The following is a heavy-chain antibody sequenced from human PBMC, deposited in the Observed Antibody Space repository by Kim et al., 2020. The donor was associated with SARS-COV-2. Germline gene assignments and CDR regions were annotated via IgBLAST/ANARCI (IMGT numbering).Heavy chain of an antibody. CDR2: ISSSSSTI. J-gene: IGHJ2*01. CDR1: GFTFSSYS. Sequence: GGSLRLSCAASGFTFSSYSMNWVRQAPGKGLEWVSYISSSSSTIYYADSVKGRFTISRDNAKNSLYLQMNSLRDEDTAVYYCARRAWGAAATNLWYFDLWGRGTLVTVSS. D-gene: IGHD6-13*01. CDR3: ARRAWGAAATNLWYFDL. V-gene: IGHV3-48*02.